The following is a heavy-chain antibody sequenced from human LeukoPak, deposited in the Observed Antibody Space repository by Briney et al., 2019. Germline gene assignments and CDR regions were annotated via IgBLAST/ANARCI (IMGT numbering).Heavy chain of an antibody. V-gene: IGHV1-8*01. CDR2: MNPNSGNT. CDR1: GYTFTSYD. Sequence: ASVKVSCKASGYTFTSYDINWVRQATGQGLEWMGWMNPNSGNTGYAQKFQGRVTMTRNTSISTAYMELSSLRSEDTAVYYCARGRPEMRVYGDYVSWFDPWGQGTLVTVSS. CDR3: ARGRPEMRVYGDYVSWFDP. J-gene: IGHJ5*02. D-gene: IGHD4-17*01.